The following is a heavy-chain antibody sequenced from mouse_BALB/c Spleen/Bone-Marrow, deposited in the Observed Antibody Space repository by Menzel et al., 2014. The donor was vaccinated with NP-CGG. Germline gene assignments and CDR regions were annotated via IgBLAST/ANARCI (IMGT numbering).Heavy chain of an antibody. CDR1: GYTFTSYW. CDR2: IYPSDSYT. CDR3: TRRLTGSYAMDY. J-gene: IGHJ4*01. D-gene: IGHD4-1*01. V-gene: IGHV1-69*02. Sequence: QVQLQQPGAELVRPGASVKLSCKASGYTFTSYWINWVKQRPGQGLEWIGNIYPSDSYTNYNQKFKDKATLTVGKSSSTAYMQLSSPTSEDSAVYYCTRRLTGSYAMDYWGQGTSVTVSS.